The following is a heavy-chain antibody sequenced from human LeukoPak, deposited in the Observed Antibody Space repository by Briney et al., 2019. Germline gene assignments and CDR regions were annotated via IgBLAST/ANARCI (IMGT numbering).Heavy chain of an antibody. Sequence: PGGSLRLSCAGSGFTFSSYSMNWVRQAPGKGLEWVSYISSSSSTIYYADSVKGRFTISRDNSKNTLYLQMNSLRAEDTAVYYCAKEGYRYGYAIDYWGQGTLVTVSS. CDR3: AKEGYRYGYAIDY. J-gene: IGHJ4*02. CDR2: ISSSSSTI. CDR1: GFTFSSYS. V-gene: IGHV3-48*01. D-gene: IGHD5-18*01.